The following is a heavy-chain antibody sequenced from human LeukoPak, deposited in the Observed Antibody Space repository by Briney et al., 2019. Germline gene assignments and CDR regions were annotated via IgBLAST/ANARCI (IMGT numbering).Heavy chain of an antibody. V-gene: IGHV4-34*01. CDR1: GGSFSGYY. CDR2: INHSGST. CDR3: ARGSQVPAAYFDY. D-gene: IGHD2-2*01. Sequence: SETLSLTCAVYGGSFSGYYWSWIRQPPGKGLEWIGEINHSGSTNYNPSLKSRVTISVDTSKNQFSLKLSSVTAADTAVYYCARGSQVPAAYFDYWGQGTLVPVSS. J-gene: IGHJ4*02.